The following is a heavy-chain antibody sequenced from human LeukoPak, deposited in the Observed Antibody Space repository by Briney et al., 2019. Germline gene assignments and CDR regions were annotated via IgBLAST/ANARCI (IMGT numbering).Heavy chain of an antibody. D-gene: IGHD3-16*02. V-gene: IGHV4-31*03. Sequence: KSSETLSLTCTVSGGSISSGGYYWSWIRQHPGKGLEWIGYIYYSGSTYYNPSLKSRVTISVDTSKNQFSLKLSSVTAADTAVYYCARTPGGDYVWGSYRYPDYYFDYWGQGTLVTVSS. J-gene: IGHJ4*02. CDR2: IYYSGST. CDR1: GGSISSGGYY. CDR3: ARTPGGDYVWGSYRYPDYYFDY.